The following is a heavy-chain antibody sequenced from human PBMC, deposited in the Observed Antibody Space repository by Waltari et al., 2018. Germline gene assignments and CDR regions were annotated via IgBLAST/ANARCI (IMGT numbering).Heavy chain of an antibody. Sequence: QVQLVQSGAEVKKPGASVKISCKTSEYTFASSYVHWVRQAPGQGLECMGIINPSGGSTIDAQMFQGRVTMTRDTSTSTVYMELSSLKSEDTAVYYCATDTGALWMDVWGQGTTVTVSS. V-gene: IGHV1-46*01. J-gene: IGHJ6*02. CDR2: INPSGGST. CDR3: ATDTGALWMDV. CDR1: EYTFASSY. D-gene: IGHD2-21*01.